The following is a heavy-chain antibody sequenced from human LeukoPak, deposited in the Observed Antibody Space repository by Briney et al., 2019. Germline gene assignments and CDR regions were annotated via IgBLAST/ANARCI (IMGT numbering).Heavy chain of an antibody. CDR2: IASDGSHT. J-gene: IGHJ3*02. CDR3: ARERQDTVIHSGAFDI. D-gene: IGHD2-21*02. CDR1: GFTFSNYF. V-gene: IGHV3-30-3*01. Sequence: GGSLRLSCAASGFTFSNYFMHWVRQAPGKGLERVADIASDGSHTFYVESVKGRFTISRDNSKNTLYLQMNSLGPEDTAVYFCARERQDTVIHSGAFDIWGQGTMVTVSS.